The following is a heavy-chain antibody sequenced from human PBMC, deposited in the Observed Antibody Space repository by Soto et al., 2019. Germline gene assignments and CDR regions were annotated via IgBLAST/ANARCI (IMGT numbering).Heavy chain of an antibody. D-gene: IGHD3-3*01. CDR2: ISAYNGNT. CDR3: ARDGLGYYDFWSGYLDRYYYYYMDV. CDR1: GYTFTSYG. V-gene: IGHV1-18*01. Sequence: ASVKVSCKASGYTFTSYGISWVRQAPGQGLEWMGWISAYNGNTNYAQKLQGRVTMTTDTSTSTAYMELRSLRSDATAVYYCARDGLGYYDFWSGYLDRYYYYYMDVWGKGTTVTVSS. J-gene: IGHJ6*03.